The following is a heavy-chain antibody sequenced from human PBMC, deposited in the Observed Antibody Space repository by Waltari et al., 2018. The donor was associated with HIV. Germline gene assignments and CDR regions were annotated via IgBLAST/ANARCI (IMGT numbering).Heavy chain of an antibody. D-gene: IGHD3-10*01. V-gene: IGHV4-39*01. J-gene: IGHJ5*01. CDR2: TMYIGRT. CDR1: GPSISSPRYS. CDR3: ARHDGTSYYFGSDMNPRPFSFWFAS. Sequence: QLLLQESGPGLVRPSETLSLTCTVTGPSISSPRYSWGWVRQPPGKGLAWIVSTMYIGRTYNKPYLKSRVAISVDTSRNQFSLNLNSVTAADTALYYCARHDGTSYYFGSDMNPRPFSFWFASWGQGILVTVSS.